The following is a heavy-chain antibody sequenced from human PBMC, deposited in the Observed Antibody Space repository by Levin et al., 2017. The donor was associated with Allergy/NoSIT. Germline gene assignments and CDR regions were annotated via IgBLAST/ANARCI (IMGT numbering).Heavy chain of an antibody. CDR2: INGDGTTI. D-gene: IGHD5/OR15-5a*01. V-gene: IGHV3-11*01. CDR3: ARSVGFQY. J-gene: IGHJ1*01. CDR1: GFTFNAYY. Sequence: LSLTCAASGFTFNAYYMSWIRQAPGKGLEWVAYINGDGTTIFYADSVEGRFIISRDNAKHSMFLQMDSLRADDTATYYCARSVGFQYWGQGTPVTVSS.